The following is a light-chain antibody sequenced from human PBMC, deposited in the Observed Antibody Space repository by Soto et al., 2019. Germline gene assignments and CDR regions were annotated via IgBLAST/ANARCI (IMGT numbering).Light chain of an antibody. V-gene: IGKV1-6*01. CDR1: QGIRVD. J-gene: IGKJ3*01. CDR2: AAS. CDR3: LQDYNYPFT. Sequence: AIQMTQSPSSLSASVGDTVTITCRASQGIRVDLGWYQQKPGKAPKLLIYAASTLQSGVPSRFRGSGSGTDFTLTVSSLQPEDFATYDCLQDYNYPFTFGPGTKGDVK.